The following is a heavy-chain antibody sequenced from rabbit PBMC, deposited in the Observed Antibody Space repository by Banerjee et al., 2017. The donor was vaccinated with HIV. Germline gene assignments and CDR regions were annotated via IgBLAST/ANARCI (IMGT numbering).Heavy chain of an antibody. CDR3: ARSSSSGYSYGMTL. J-gene: IGHJ4*01. CDR1: GFSFSTTYW. V-gene: IGHV1S45*01. Sequence: QEQLEESGGDLVKPEGSLTLTCTASGFSFSTTYWICWVRQAPGKGLEWITCIYGGSSGSTYYASWAKGRFTISKTSSTTVTLQMTSLTAADTATYFCARSSSSGYSYGMTLWGPGTLVTVS. D-gene: IGHD7-1*01. CDR2: IYGGSSGST.